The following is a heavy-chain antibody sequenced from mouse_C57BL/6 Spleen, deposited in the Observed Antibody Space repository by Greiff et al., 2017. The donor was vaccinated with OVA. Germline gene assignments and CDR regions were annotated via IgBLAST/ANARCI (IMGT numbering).Heavy chain of an antibody. J-gene: IGHJ2*01. V-gene: IGHV5-17*01. CDR3: ARGKTAQAFYFDY. CDR2: ISSGSSTI. D-gene: IGHD3-2*02. Sequence: EVKLVESGGGLVKPGGSLKLSCAASGFTFSDYGMHWVRQAPEKGLEWVAYISSGSSTIYYADTVKGRFTISRDNAKNTLFLQMTSLRSEDTAMYYCARGKTAQAFYFDYWGQGTTLTVSS. CDR1: GFTFSDYG.